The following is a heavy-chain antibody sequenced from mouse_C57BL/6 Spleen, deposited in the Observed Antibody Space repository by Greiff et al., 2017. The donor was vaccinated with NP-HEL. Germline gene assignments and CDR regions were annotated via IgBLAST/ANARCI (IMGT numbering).Heavy chain of an antibody. CDR2: IDPSDSYT. CDR3: ARGDESLRQGYAC. J-gene: IGHJ3*01. Sequence: QVQLQQPGAELVRPGASVKLSCKASGYTFTSYWMHWVKQRPGQGLEWIGEIDPSDSYTNYNQKFKGKSTLTVDKSSSTAYMQLSSLTSEDSAVYYCARGDESLRQGYACWGQGTLVT. CDR1: GYTFTSYW. D-gene: IGHD1-2*01. V-gene: IGHV1-69*01.